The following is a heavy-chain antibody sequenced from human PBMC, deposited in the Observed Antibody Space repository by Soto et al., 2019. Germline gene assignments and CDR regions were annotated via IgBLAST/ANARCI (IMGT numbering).Heavy chain of an antibody. D-gene: IGHD5-12*01. CDR2: IFSSGST. CDR1: WGSSVNFC. V-gene: IGHV4-4*07. CDR3: AREGSYSAYNFAHGIQLCSFDF. J-gene: IGHJ4*02. Sequence: WSVVWGSSVNFCGIWVRQPAGKGVECIGRIFSSGSTSFNPSLESRVAMSVDTSKNHFSLNLSSVTAADMAVYYCAREGSYSAYNFAHGIQLCSFDFWGQRALVTVSS.